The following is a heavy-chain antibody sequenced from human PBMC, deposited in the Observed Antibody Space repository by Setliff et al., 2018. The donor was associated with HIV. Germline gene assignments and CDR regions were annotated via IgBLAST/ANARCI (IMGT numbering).Heavy chain of an antibody. V-gene: IGHV1-46*01. CDR2: INPSGGST. D-gene: IGHD5-12*01. J-gene: IGHJ4*02. Sequence: ASVKVSCKASGYTLTSYHIHWVRQAPGQGLEWMGVINPSGGSTSYAQNFQGRVTMTRGTSTGTVFMELSGLRFEDMAMYYCARFGERWLQFYYFDNWGQGTLVTVSS. CDR1: GYTLTSYH. CDR3: ARFGERWLQFYYFDN.